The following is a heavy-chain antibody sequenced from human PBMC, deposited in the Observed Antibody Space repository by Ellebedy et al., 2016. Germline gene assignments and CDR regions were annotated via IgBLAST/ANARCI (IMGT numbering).Heavy chain of an antibody. Sequence: GESLKISCAASGFSYSTYWMSWVRQAPGKGLEWVANINQDGSEKYYVDSVRGRFTISRDNAKDSLYLQMSSLRAEDTALYYCARDGYAYATDVWGQGTTVTVSS. CDR2: INQDGSEK. D-gene: IGHD5-18*01. V-gene: IGHV3-7*01. CDR1: GFSYSTYW. CDR3: ARDGYAYATDV. J-gene: IGHJ6*02.